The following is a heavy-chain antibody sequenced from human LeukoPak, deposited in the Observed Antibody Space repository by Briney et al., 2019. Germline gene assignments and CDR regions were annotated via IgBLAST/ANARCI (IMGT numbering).Heavy chain of an antibody. CDR3: ANGTAMAASFDY. CDR1: GFTFSSYG. J-gene: IGHJ4*02. D-gene: IGHD5-18*01. CDR2: ISYDGSNK. Sequence: GGSLRLSCAASGFTFSSYGMHWVRQAPGKGLEGVAVISYDGSNKYCVDSVKGRFTISRDNSKNTLYLQMNRMRAEDTAVYYCANGTAMAASFDYWGQGTLVTVSS. V-gene: IGHV3-30*18.